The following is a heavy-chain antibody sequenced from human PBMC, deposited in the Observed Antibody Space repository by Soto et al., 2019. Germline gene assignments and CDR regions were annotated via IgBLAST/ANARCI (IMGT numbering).Heavy chain of an antibody. Sequence: QVQLQESGPGLVKPSQTLSLTCTVSGGSISSGGYYWSWIRQHPGKGLEWIGYIYYSGSTYYNPSLKGRVTISVDTSKNQFSLKLSSVTAADTAVYYCARGLLLRDYYYGMDVWGQGTTVTVSS. D-gene: IGHD3-22*01. CDR1: GGSISSGGYY. V-gene: IGHV4-31*03. CDR2: IYYSGST. J-gene: IGHJ6*02. CDR3: ARGLLLRDYYYGMDV.